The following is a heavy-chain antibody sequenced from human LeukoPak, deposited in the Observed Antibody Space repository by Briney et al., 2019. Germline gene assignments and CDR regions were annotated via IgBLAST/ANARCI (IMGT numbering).Heavy chain of an antibody. Sequence: GGSLRLSCAASGFTFRSYWMHWVRQAPGKGLEWVSGISWNSGSIGYADSVKGRFTISRDNSKNSLYLQMNSLRAEDTALYYCAKDSYYDSSGPNYFDYWGQGTLVTVSS. CDR2: ISWNSGSI. J-gene: IGHJ4*02. CDR3: AKDSYYDSSGPNYFDY. D-gene: IGHD3-22*01. CDR1: GFTFRSYW. V-gene: IGHV3-9*01.